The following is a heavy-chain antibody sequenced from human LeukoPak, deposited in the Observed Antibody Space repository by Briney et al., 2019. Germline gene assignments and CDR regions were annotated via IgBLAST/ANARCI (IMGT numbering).Heavy chain of an antibody. CDR2: IKSKTDGGTT. D-gene: IGHD4-17*01. Sequence: GGSLRLSCVASGFTFSNAWMSWVRQAPGKGLEWVGRIKSKTDGGTTDYAAPVKGRFTISRDDSKNTLYLQMNSLKTEDTDVYYCTTAFQTTVREGAKFDYWGQGTLVTVSS. V-gene: IGHV3-15*01. CDR1: GFTFSNAW. CDR3: TTAFQTTVREGAKFDY. J-gene: IGHJ4*02.